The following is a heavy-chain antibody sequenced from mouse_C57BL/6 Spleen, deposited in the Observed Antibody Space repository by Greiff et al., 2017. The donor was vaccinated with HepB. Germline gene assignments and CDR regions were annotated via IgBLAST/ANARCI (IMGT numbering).Heavy chain of an antibody. Sequence: EVKLVESEGGLVQPGSSMKLSCTAPGFTFRDYYMAWVRQVPEKGLEWVANINYDGRSTYYLDSLKSRFIISRDNAKNILYLQMSSLKSEDTATYYCAREGDYAMDYWGQGTSVTVSS. V-gene: IGHV5-16*01. CDR1: GFTFRDYY. J-gene: IGHJ4*01. CDR2: INYDGRST. CDR3: AREGDYAMDY.